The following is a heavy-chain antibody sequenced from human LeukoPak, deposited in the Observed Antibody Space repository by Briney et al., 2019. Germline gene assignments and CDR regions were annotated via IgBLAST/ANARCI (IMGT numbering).Heavy chain of an antibody. CDR2: IYYSGST. CDR1: GGSISSYY. CDR3: ATGGSGNFHDY. J-gene: IGHJ4*02. Sequence: KPSETLSLTCTVSGGSISSYYWSWIRQPPGKGLEWIGYIYYSGSTNHNPSLQSRVTMSVDTSKNQFSLKLTSVTAADTAVYYCATGGSGNFHDYWGQGTLVTVSS. V-gene: IGHV4-59*01. D-gene: IGHD3-10*01.